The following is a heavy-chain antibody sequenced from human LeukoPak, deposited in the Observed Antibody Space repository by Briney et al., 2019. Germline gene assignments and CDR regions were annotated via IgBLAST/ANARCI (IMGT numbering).Heavy chain of an antibody. D-gene: IGHD6-13*01. V-gene: IGHV4-59*01. Sequence: SETLSLTCNVSGGTIRSYYWSWIRQPPGKGLEWIGYIYYSGSTNYNPSLKSRVTISVDTSKNQFSLKLSSVTAADTAVYYCARGHIGAAGTGWFDPWGQGTLVTVSS. CDR2: IYYSGST. CDR3: ARGHIGAAGTGWFDP. J-gene: IGHJ5*02. CDR1: GGTIRSYY.